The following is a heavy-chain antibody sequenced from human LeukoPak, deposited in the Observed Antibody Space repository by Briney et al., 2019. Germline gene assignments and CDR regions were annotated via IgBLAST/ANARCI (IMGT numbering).Heavy chain of an antibody. Sequence: PSQTLSLTCTVSGGSISSGSYYWSWLRQPAGKGLEWIGRIYTSGSTNYNPSLKSRVTISVDTSKNQFSLKLSSVTAADTAVYYCARAGGSYWGSVDYWGQGTLVTVSS. J-gene: IGHJ4*02. D-gene: IGHD1-26*01. CDR2: IYTSGST. CDR3: ARAGGSYWGSVDY. V-gene: IGHV4-61*02. CDR1: GGSISSGSYY.